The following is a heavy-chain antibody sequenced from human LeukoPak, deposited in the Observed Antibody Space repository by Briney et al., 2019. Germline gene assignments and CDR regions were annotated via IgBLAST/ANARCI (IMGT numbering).Heavy chain of an antibody. CDR3: ARDLSYCSSTSCLPLGY. CDR1: GFTFSNYW. V-gene: IGHV3-7*01. J-gene: IGHJ4*02. Sequence: PGGSLRLSCVASGFTFSNYWMSWVRQAPGKGLEWVANIQQDGSEKYYVDSVKGRFTISRDNAKNSLYLQMNSLRAEDTAVYYCARDLSYCSSTSCLPLGYWGQGALVTVSS. CDR2: IQQDGSEK. D-gene: IGHD2-2*01.